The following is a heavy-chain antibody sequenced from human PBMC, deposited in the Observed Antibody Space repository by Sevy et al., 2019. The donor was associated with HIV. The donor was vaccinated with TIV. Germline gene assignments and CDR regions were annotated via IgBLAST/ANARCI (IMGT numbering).Heavy chain of an antibody. Sequence: SGPTLVKPTQTLTLTCTFSGFSLSTSGVGVGWIRQPPGKALEWLALIYWNDDKRYSPSLKSRLTITKDTSKNQVVLKMTNMDPVDTATYYCAHGWFGELNFDYWGQGTLVTVSS. J-gene: IGHJ4*02. CDR1: GFSLSTSGVG. D-gene: IGHD3-10*01. CDR2: IYWNDDK. V-gene: IGHV2-5*01. CDR3: AHGWFGELNFDY.